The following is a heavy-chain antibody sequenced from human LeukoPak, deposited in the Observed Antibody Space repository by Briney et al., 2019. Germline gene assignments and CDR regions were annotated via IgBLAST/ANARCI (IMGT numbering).Heavy chain of an antibody. CDR3: ARGPTVQEDLDY. CDR2: IYSGGST. V-gene: IGHV3-66*01. J-gene: IGHJ4*02. CDR1: GITVSSND. Sequence: PGGSLRLSCAAPGITVSSNDMCWVRQAPGKGLEWVSVIYSGGSTYYADSVKGRFTISRDISKNTLYLQMNSLRAEDTAVYYCARGPTVQEDLDYWGQGTLVTVSS.